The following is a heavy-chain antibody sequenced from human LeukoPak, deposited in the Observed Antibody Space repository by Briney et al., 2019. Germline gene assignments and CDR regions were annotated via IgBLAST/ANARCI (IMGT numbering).Heavy chain of an antibody. CDR1: EFTFSSFT. J-gene: IGHJ4*02. CDR2: ISSSSGYI. D-gene: IGHD3-22*01. V-gene: IGHV3-21*01. CDR3: ARNHFYDSNGYYHGGYYFDY. Sequence: GGSLRLSCAASEFTFSSFTMNWVRQAPGKGLEWVSSISSSSGYIYYADSVKGRFTISRDNGKNSLYLQMNSLRAEATAVYYRARNHFYDSNGYYHGGYYFDYWGQGTLVTVSS.